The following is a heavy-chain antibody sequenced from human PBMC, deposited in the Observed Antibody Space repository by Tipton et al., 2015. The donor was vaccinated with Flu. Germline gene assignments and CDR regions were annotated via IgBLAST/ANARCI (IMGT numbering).Heavy chain of an antibody. D-gene: IGHD6-13*01. V-gene: IGHV4-38-2*01. CDR3: AIEGYSSSLNL. Sequence: TLSLTCSVSGDSIDSRYFWGWIRRPPGKGLEWIGNVHQTGSTNYNPSLKSRVTISVDTSKNQFSLKLSSVTAADTAVYYCAIEGYSSSLNLWGQGTLVTVSS. CDR2: VHQTGST. CDR1: GDSIDSRYF. J-gene: IGHJ4*02.